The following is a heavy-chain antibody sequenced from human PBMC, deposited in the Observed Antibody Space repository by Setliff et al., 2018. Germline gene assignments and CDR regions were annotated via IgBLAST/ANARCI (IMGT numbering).Heavy chain of an antibody. CDR3: ARKGISALSGAFDM. V-gene: IGHV4-34*12. Sequence: SETLSLTCAVYGGSFSGYYWSWIRQPPGKRLEWIGEIIHSGSTNYNPSLNSRVTISMDTSKNQFSLKVSSVAAADTAVYYCARKGISALSGAFDMWGQGTMVTVS. CDR2: IIHSGST. J-gene: IGHJ3*02. D-gene: IGHD1-26*01. CDR1: GGSFSGYY.